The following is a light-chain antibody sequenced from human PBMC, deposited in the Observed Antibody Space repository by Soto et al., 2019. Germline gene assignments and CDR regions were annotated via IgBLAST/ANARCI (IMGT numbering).Light chain of an antibody. CDR1: NSDIGGYDY. J-gene: IGLJ1*01. CDR3: SSHGGNSPYV. Sequence: QSALTQPPSASGSPGQSVAISCTGTNSDIGGYDYVSWYQQHPGKAPKLMIYEVNKRPSGVPDRFSGSKSGNTASLTVSGLQAEDEADYYCSSHGGNSPYVFGTGTKLT. V-gene: IGLV2-8*01. CDR2: EVN.